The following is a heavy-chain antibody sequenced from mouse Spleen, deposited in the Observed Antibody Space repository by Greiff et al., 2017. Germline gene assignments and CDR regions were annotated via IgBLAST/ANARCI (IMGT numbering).Heavy chain of an antibody. D-gene: IGHD5-5*01. Sequence: EVKLQQSGPELVKPGASVKISCKASGYTFTDYYMNWVKQSHGKSLEWIGDINPNNGGTSYNQKFKGKATLTVDKSSSTAYMELRSLTSEDSAVYYCARIYLAFDYWGQGTTLTVSS. CDR3: ARIYLAFDY. CDR2: INPNNGGT. CDR1: GYTFTDYY. V-gene: IGHV1-26*01. J-gene: IGHJ2*01.